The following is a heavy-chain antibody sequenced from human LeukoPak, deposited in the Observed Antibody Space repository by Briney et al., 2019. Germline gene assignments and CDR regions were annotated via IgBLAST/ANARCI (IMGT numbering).Heavy chain of an antibody. CDR1: GYIFTDYW. J-gene: IGHJ4*02. D-gene: IGHD6-13*01. CDR2: IYPGDSDT. Sequence: GESLKISCKGSGYIFTDYWIAWVRQMPGKGLEWMGTIYPGDSDTRYSPSFQGQVTISADKSIFTAYLQWSSLKASDTAMYYCARRLASSKGFDYWGQGTLVTVSS. V-gene: IGHV5-51*01. CDR3: ARRLASSKGFDY.